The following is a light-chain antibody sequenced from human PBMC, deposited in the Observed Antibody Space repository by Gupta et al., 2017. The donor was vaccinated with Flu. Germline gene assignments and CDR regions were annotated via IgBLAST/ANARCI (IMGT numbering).Light chain of an antibody. CDR2: EVS. Sequence: DSWYQHHQGKGPKLMIVEVSGRHSGVSKRCSGSKSGNAASLTISGLQAEDEDDDYCSSYTRSDNAIAVLFGGGTKLTVL. CDR3: SSYTRSDNAIAVL. V-gene: IGLV2-14*01. J-gene: IGLJ2*01.